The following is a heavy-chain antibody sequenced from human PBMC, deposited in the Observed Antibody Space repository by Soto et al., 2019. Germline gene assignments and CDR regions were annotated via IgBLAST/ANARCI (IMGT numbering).Heavy chain of an antibody. J-gene: IGHJ4*02. Sequence: EVQLLESGGGLVQPGGSLRLSCVGSGFFFSSYTMTWVRQAPGKGVGWVSSFSDTSENTYYADSVRGLVTISRDNSKNTLFQQMNSLTAEDTAMYYCAKARDQQWVRLPFDYWGQGILVIVSS. CDR1: GFFFSSYT. V-gene: IGHV3-23*01. D-gene: IGHD6-19*01. CDR2: FSDTSENT. CDR3: AKARDQQWVRLPFDY.